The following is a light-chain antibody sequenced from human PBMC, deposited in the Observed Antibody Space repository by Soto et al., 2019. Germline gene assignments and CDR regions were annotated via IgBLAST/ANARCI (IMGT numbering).Light chain of an antibody. Sequence: EVVLTQSPATLSVSPGERPTLSCRASQSVSSKLAWYQQKPGQAPRLLIYDTSTRATGIPARFSGSGSGSEFTLTISSLQSEDFAVYYCQQYNVWPLTFGGGTKVEFK. CDR3: QQYNVWPLT. V-gene: IGKV3-15*01. CDR1: QSVSSK. J-gene: IGKJ4*01. CDR2: DTS.